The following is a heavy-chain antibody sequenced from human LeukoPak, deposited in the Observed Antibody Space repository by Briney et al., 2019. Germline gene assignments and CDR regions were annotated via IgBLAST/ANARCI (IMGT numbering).Heavy chain of an antibody. J-gene: IGHJ4*02. CDR3: AKDLGGYSSSVRGASH. CDR1: GFTFSSFA. D-gene: IGHD6-6*01. CDR2: ISVSGGNT. V-gene: IGHV3-23*01. Sequence: GGSLRLSCAASGFTFSSFAMNWVRQAPGKGLEWVSSISVSGGNTYYADSVKGRFTISRDNSKNTVYLQMNSLRAEDTAVYYCAKDLGGYSSSVRGASHWGQGTLVTVSS.